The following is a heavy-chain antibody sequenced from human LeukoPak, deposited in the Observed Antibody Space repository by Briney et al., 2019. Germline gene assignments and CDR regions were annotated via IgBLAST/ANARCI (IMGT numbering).Heavy chain of an antibody. V-gene: IGHV3-30-3*01. J-gene: IGHJ4*02. CDR1: GFTLSSYA. Sequence: PGGSLRLSCAGPGFTLSSYARHWVRRSPGKGLEWVGAILYDGSNKYYADSVKGRFTISRDNSKNALYLQMNSLRAEDTAVYYCQGRAMVTNACWRQGALVTVSS. CDR2: ILYDGSNK. CDR3: QGRAMVTNAC. D-gene: IGHD5-18*01.